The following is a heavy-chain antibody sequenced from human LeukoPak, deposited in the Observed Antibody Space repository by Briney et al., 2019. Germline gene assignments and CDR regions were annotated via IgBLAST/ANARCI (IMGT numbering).Heavy chain of an antibody. CDR3: AAQVGAPTGFDY. CDR2: ISGSGGVT. Sequence: GGSLRLSCAASGFTFINYVMTWVRQAPGQGLEWVSSISGSGGVTTYADSVKGRFTIPRDNSKNTLYQQMNSLRAEDTAVYYCAAQVGAPTGFDYWGQGTLVTVSS. J-gene: IGHJ4*02. V-gene: IGHV3-23*01. D-gene: IGHD1-26*01. CDR1: GFTFINYV.